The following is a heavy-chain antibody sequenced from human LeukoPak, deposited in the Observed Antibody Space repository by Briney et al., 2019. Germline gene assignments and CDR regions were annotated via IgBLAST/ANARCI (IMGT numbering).Heavy chain of an antibody. Sequence: GGSLRLSCAASGFTFRSYNMNWVRQAPGKRPEWVSSISSSSSYIYYADSVKGRFTISRDNAKNSLYLQTNSLRAEDTALYYCARGASRADYWGQGTLVTVSS. CDR1: GFTFRSYN. V-gene: IGHV3-21*01. CDR3: ARGASRADY. CDR2: ISSSSSYI. J-gene: IGHJ4*02.